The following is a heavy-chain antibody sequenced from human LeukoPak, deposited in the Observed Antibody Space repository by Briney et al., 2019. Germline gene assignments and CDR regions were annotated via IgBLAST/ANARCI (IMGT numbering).Heavy chain of an antibody. CDR2: INPNSGGT. V-gene: IGHV1-2*02. J-gene: IGHJ4*02. CDR1: GYTFTGYY. D-gene: IGHD6-13*01. Sequence: GSSVTVSCKASGYTFTGYYMHWVGQAAGQGREWMGWINPNSGGTNYAQRFQGRVTMTRDTSISPAYMELSRLRSDDTAGYYCARGEPPGIAAAGIVGWGQGTLVTVSS. CDR3: ARGEPPGIAAAGIVG.